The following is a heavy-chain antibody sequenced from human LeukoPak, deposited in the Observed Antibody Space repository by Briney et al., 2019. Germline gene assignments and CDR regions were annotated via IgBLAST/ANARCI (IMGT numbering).Heavy chain of an antibody. J-gene: IGHJ4*02. Sequence: GGSLRLSCVASGFTFSSYAMSWVRQAPGKGLEWVSSISGSGGSTFYVDSVRGRFTISRDNSKNTLFLQMNSLRAEDTAVYYCAKDSSGWLWDYWGQGTLVTVSS. CDR1: GFTFSSYA. D-gene: IGHD6-19*01. CDR2: ISGSGGST. CDR3: AKDSSGWLWDY. V-gene: IGHV3-23*01.